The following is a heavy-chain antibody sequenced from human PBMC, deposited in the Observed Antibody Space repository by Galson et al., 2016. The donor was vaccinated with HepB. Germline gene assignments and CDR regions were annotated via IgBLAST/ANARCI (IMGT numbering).Heavy chain of an antibody. V-gene: IGHV2-5*02. Sequence: PALVKPTQTLTLTCTFSGLSLNTSGVGVGWIRQPPGKALEWLALIYWDDDKRYSPSLKSRLTITKDTSKNQVVLTMTNMDPVDTATYYCADRHRVTGWFDPWGQGMLVTVSS. CDR1: GLSLNTSGVG. J-gene: IGHJ5*02. D-gene: IGHD1-14*01. CDR3: ADRHRVTGWFDP. CDR2: IYWDDDK.